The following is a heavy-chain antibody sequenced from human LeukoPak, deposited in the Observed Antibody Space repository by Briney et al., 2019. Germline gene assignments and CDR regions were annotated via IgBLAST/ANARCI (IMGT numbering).Heavy chain of an antibody. Sequence: GGSLRLSCAASGFTLSDYYMSWIRQAPGKGLEWVSYISSSGSTIYYADPVKGRFTISRDNAKNSLYLQMNSLRAEDTAVYYCARDVGIAARQDWFDPWGQGTLVTVSS. J-gene: IGHJ5*02. CDR2: ISSSGSTI. D-gene: IGHD6-6*01. CDR3: ARDVGIAARQDWFDP. V-gene: IGHV3-11*01. CDR1: GFTLSDYY.